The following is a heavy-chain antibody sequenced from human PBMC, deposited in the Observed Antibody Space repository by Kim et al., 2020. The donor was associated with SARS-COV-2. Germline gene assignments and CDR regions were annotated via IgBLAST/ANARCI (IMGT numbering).Heavy chain of an antibody. CDR3: AGATVVTEFDY. D-gene: IGHD4-17*01. CDR2: VYYTGST. CDR1: GGSISRYY. Sequence: SETLSLTCTVSGGSISRYYWNWIRQPPGKRLEWIGYVYYTGSTNYSPSLKSRATISVDTSKNHFSLKLTSVTAADTAVYYCAGATVVTEFDYWGQGTLVTVSS. V-gene: IGHV4-59*08. J-gene: IGHJ4*02.